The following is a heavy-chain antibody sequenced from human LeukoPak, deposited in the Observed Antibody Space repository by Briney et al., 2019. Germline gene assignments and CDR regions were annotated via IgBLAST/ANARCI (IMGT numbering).Heavy chain of an antibody. V-gene: IGHV3-33*01. CDR1: GFTFSNYA. J-gene: IGHJ4*02. CDR2: IWYDGSNE. Sequence: GGSLRLSCAVSGFTFSNYAMHWVRQAPAKGLECVELIWYDGSNEFYADSVKGRFTISRANSKNTLYIQMYSLRAEDTAIYYCASEAGYDTGGYPRDYWGQGTLVTVSS. CDR3: ASEAGYDTGGYPRDY. D-gene: IGHD2-8*02.